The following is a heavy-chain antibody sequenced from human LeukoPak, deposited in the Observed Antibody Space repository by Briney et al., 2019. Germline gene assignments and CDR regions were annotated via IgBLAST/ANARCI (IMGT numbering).Heavy chain of an antibody. Sequence: SETLSLTCAVYGVSFSGYYWSWIRQPPGKGLEWIGEINHSGSTNYNPSLKSRLTISVDTSKNQFSLKLSSVTAADTAVYYCASSSGQHWGQGTLVTVSS. D-gene: IGHD3-10*01. CDR3: ASSSGQH. CDR2: INHSGST. CDR1: GVSFSGYY. J-gene: IGHJ1*01. V-gene: IGHV4-34*01.